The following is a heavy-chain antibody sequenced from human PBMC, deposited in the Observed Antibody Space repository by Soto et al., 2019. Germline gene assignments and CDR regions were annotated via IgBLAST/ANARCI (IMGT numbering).Heavy chain of an antibody. V-gene: IGHV1-2*02. CDR3: ARTDYLFSTLTYYFDY. D-gene: IGHD3-16*01. CDR1: GYTFTGYY. Sequence: ASVKVSCKASGYTFTGYYVNWARQAPGQGLEWMGWINPDNGVPNYAQKFQGGVTLSRDTSINTAYMELSRLTSDDTAMYYCARTDYLFSTLTYYFDYWGRGTLVTVSS. CDR2: INPDNGVP. J-gene: IGHJ4*02.